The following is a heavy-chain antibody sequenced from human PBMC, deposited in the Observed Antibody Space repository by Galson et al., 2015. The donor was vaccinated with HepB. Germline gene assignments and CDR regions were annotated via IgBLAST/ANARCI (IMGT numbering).Heavy chain of an antibody. D-gene: IGHD6-13*01. CDR1: GFTFSGSA. CDR2: IGSNAHNYAK. V-gene: IGHV3-73*01. Sequence: SLRLSCAASGFTFSGSAMHWVRQASGKGLEWVGRIGSNAHNYAKAYVASVKGRFTISRDDSKSTAYLQMNSLKTEDTAVYYCTRLGDLSGYSSKWGQGTLVTVSS. CDR3: TRLGDLSGYSSK. J-gene: IGHJ4*02.